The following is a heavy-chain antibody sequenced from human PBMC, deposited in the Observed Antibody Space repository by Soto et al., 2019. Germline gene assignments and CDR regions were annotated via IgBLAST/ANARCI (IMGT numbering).Heavy chain of an antibody. CDR3: ARGRYCLTGRCFPNWFDS. Sequence: PSETLSLTCSVSGDSLSAVDYFWAWIRQPPGQALEYIGYIYKSATTYYNPSFESRVAISLDTSKSQFSLNVTSVTAADTAVYFCARGRYCLTGRCFPNWFDSWGQGNLVTVSS. J-gene: IGHJ5*01. CDR1: GDSLSAVDYF. V-gene: IGHV4-30-4*01. D-gene: IGHD2-15*01. CDR2: IYKSATT.